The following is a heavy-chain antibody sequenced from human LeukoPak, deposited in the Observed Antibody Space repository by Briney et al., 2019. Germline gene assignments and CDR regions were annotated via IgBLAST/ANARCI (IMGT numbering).Heavy chain of an antibody. CDR2: IWYDGSNK. CDR3: ARDDRFGRFGS. J-gene: IGHJ4*02. D-gene: IGHD3-16*01. Sequence: GRSLRLSCAASGFTFSSYGIHWVRQAPGKGLEWVAVIWYDGSNKYYADSVKGRFTISRDNSKNTLYLQMNSLRVEDTAVYYCARDDRFGRFGSWGQGTLVTVSS. V-gene: IGHV3-33*01. CDR1: GFTFSSYG.